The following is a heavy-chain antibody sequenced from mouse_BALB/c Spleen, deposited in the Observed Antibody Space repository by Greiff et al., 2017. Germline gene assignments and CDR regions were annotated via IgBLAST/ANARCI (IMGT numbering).Heavy chain of an antibody. CDR2: IYPGDGDT. CDR1: GYTFTSYW. J-gene: IGHJ4*01. D-gene: IGHD6-5*01. CDR3: ARRGLSLYYYAMDY. V-gene: IGHV1-87*01. Sequence: QVHVKQSGAELARPGASVKLSCKASGYTFTSYWMQWVKQRPGQGLEWIGAIYPGDGDTRYTQKFKGKATLTADKSSSTAYMQLSSLASEDSAVYYCARRGLSLYYYAMDYWGQGTSVTVSS.